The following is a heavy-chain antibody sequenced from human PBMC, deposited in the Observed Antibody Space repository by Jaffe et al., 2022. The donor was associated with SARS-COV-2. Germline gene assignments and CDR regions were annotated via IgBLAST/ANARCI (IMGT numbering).Heavy chain of an antibody. CDR1: GGSISSYY. CDR2: IYYSGST. V-gene: IGHV4-59*01. Sequence: QVQLQESGPGLVKPSETLSLTCTVSGGSISSYYWSWIRQPPGKGLEWIGYIYYSGSTNYNPSLKSRVTISVDTSKNQFSLKLSSVTAADTAVYYCAREGGRYYDFWSGYSGQFDPWGQGTLVTVSS. CDR3: AREGGRYYDFWSGYSGQFDP. D-gene: IGHD3-3*01. J-gene: IGHJ5*02.